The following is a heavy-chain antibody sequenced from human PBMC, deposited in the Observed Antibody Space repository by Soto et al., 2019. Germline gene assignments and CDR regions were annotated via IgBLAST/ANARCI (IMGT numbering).Heavy chain of an antibody. CDR3: ARDGRAAVPAASEVFHYYGMDV. CDR2: ISSSSSYI. D-gene: IGHD2-2*01. V-gene: IGHV3-21*01. CDR1: GFTFSSYS. Sequence: EVQLVESGGGLVKPGGSLRLSCAASGFTFSSYSMNWVRQAPGKGLEWVSSISSSSSYIYYADSVKGRITISRDNAKNSLYLQMNSLRAEDTAVYYCARDGRAAVPAASEVFHYYGMDVWGQGTTVTVSS. J-gene: IGHJ6*02.